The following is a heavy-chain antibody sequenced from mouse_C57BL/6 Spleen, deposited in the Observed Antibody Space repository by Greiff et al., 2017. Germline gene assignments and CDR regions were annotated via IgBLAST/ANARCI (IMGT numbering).Heavy chain of an antibody. Sequence: VQLQQSGAELVKPGASVKLSCKASGYTFTEYTIHWVKQRSGQGLEWIGWFYPGRGSITYNEKFKDKATLTADKSSSTVYMELSRLTSEDSAVYCCARHEDAGSYGDYGGQGTTLTVSS. CDR3: ARHEDAGSYGDY. J-gene: IGHJ2*01. CDR2: FYPGRGSI. CDR1: GYTFTEYT. V-gene: IGHV1-62-2*01. D-gene: IGHD1-1*02.